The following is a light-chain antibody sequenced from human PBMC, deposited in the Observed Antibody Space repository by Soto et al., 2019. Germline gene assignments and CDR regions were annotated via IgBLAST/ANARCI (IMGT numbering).Light chain of an antibody. CDR3: SSYTSSSTLVV. CDR1: SSDVGGYNY. CDR2: DVS. Sequence: QSALTQPASVSESPGQSITISCTGTSSDVGGYNYVYWYQQHPGKAPKLIIYDVSNRPSGVSNRFSGSKSANTASLTISGLQAEDEADYYCSSYTSSSTLVVFGGGTKVTVL. V-gene: IGLV2-14*03. J-gene: IGLJ2*01.